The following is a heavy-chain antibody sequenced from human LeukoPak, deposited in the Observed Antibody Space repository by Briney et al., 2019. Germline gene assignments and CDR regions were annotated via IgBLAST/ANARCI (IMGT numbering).Heavy chain of an antibody. V-gene: IGHV4-39*01. Sequence: PSETLSLTCTVSGGSISSSSYYWGWIRQPPGKGLEWIGSIYYSGSTYYNPSLKSRVTISVDTSKNQFSLKLSSVTAADTAVYYCARQNGDYDFWSGSYYYYYMDVWGKGTTVTVS. CDR1: GGSISSSSYY. CDR3: ARQNGDYDFWSGSYYYYYMDV. CDR2: IYYSGST. D-gene: IGHD3-3*01. J-gene: IGHJ6*03.